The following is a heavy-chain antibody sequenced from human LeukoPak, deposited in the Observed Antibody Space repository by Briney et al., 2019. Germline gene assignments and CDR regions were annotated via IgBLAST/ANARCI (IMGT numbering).Heavy chain of an antibody. J-gene: IGHJ4*02. V-gene: IGHV4-39*07. Sequence: PSETLSLTCTVSGGSISSSSYYWGWIRQPPGKGLEWIGSIYYSGSTYYNPSLKSRVTISVDTSKNQFSLKLSSVTAADTAVYYCARYGLAGYYFDYWGQGTLVTVSS. CDR3: ARYGLAGYYFDY. CDR1: GGSISSSSYY. CDR2: IYYSGST. D-gene: IGHD3-16*01.